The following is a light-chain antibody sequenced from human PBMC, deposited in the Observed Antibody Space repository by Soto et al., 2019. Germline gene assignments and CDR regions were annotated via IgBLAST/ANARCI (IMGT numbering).Light chain of an antibody. Sequence: DIQMTQSPSTLSASVGDRVTITCRASQSISSWLAWYQQKPGKAPKLLIYKASSLESGVPSRFSGSGSGTEFTLTISSLQPDDSATYYCQQRATFGQGTKVEIK. CDR3: QQRAT. CDR2: KAS. J-gene: IGKJ1*01. V-gene: IGKV1-5*03. CDR1: QSISSW.